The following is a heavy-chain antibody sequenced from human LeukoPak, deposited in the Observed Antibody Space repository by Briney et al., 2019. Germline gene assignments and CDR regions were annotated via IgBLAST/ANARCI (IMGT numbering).Heavy chain of an antibody. Sequence: GRSLRLSCAASGFTFDDYAMHWVRQAPGKGLEWVSGISWNSGSIGYADSVKGRFTISRDNAKNPLYLQMNSLRAEDTAVYYCARGGKDKYCSSMTCPFFDYWGQGTLVTVPS. CDR1: GFTFDDYA. CDR2: ISWNSGSI. J-gene: IGHJ4*02. V-gene: IGHV3-9*01. D-gene: IGHD2-2*01. CDR3: ARGGKDKYCSSMTCPFFDY.